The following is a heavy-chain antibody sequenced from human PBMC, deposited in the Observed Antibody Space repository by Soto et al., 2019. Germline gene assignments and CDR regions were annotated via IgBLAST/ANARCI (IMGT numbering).Heavy chain of an antibody. CDR2: IYYSGST. J-gene: IGHJ6*02. Sequence: SETLSLTCTVSGGSISSYYWSWIQQPPGKGLEWIGYIYYSGSTNYNPSLKSRVTISVDTSKNQFSLKLSSVTAADTAVYYCAREYSSSSYYYGMDVWGQGTTVTVSS. V-gene: IGHV4-59*12. CDR1: GGSISSYY. D-gene: IGHD6-6*01. CDR3: AREYSSSSYYYGMDV.